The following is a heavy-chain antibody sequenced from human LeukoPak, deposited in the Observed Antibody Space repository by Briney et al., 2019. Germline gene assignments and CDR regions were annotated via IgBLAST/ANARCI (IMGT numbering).Heavy chain of an antibody. CDR1: GGTFSSYA. CDR3: ASPYCSSTSCYTGYYYGMDV. D-gene: IGHD2-2*02. J-gene: IGHJ6*02. Sequence: GASVKVSCKASGGTFSSYAISWVRQAPGQGLEWMGRIIPILGIANYAQKFQGRVTITADKSTSTAYMELSSLRSEDTAVYYCASPYCSSTSCYTGYYYGMDVWGQGTTVTVSS. CDR2: IIPILGIA. V-gene: IGHV1-69*04.